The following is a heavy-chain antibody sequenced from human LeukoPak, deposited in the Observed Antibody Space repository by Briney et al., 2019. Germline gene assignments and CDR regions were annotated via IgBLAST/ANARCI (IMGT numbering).Heavy chain of an antibody. D-gene: IGHD4-17*01. CDR2: INHSGST. CDR1: GGSFSGYY. CDR3: ATLTLRRWFDP. V-gene: IGHV4-34*01. Sequence: KSSETLSLTCAVYGGSFSGYYWSWIRQPPGKGLEWIGEINHSGSTNYNPSLKSRFTISVDTSKNQFPLKVSSVSAADTAVYYCATLTLRRWFDPWGQGTLVTVSS. J-gene: IGHJ5*02.